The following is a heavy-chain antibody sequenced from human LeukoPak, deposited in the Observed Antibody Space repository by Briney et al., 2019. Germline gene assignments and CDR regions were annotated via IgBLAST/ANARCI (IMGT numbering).Heavy chain of an antibody. D-gene: IGHD5-12*01. J-gene: IGHJ4*02. CDR3: ARHLYSGYDRVFDY. V-gene: IGHV4-59*08. CDR1: GGSISGDY. CDR2: IYYNGIT. Sequence: SETLSLTCAVSGGSISGDYWIWIRQPPGKGLEWIGYIYYNGITNYNPSLKSRVTISVDTSKNQFSLKLSSVTAADTAMYYCARHLYSGYDRVFDYWGQGTLVTVSS.